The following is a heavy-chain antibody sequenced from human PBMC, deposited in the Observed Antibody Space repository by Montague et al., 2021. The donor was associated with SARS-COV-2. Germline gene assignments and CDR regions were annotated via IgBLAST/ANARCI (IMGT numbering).Heavy chain of an antibody. Sequence: SLRLSCAASGFTFDNYWMAWVRQVPEKGLEWVASVNQDASEKYYVDSVKGQFTISRDNAKNSLSLQMSSLRVEDTAMYYCARDPAFAAFDLWGRGSLVIVSS. J-gene: IGHJ2*01. V-gene: IGHV3-7*05. CDR2: VNQDASEK. CDR3: ARDPAFAAFDL. CDR1: GFTFDNYW. D-gene: IGHD6-25*01.